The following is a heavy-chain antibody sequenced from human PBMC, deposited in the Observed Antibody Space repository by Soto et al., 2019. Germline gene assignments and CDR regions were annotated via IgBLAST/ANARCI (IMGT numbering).Heavy chain of an antibody. V-gene: IGHV1-18*01. CDR2: ISGSNANT. J-gene: IGHJ4*02. CDR1: GYTFTNYG. Sequence: GASVKVSCKASGYTFTNYGISWVRQAPGQGLEWMGWISGSNANTKYAQKLQGRVTMTTDTSTSTAYMELRSLRSDDTAVYYCARYIHCDYWGQGTLVTVSS. D-gene: IGHD1-20*01. CDR3: ARYIHCDY.